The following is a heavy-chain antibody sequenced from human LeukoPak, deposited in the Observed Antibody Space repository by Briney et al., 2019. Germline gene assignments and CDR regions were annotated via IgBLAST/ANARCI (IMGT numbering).Heavy chain of an antibody. CDR2: ISWNSGSI. CDR3: AKDGRNYYDSSGYPGFDY. V-gene: IGHV3-9*01. J-gene: IGHJ4*02. CDR1: GFTFSSYA. Sequence: GGSLRLSCAASGFTFSSYAMHWVRQAPGKGLEWVSGISWNSGSIGYADSVKGRFTISRDNAKNSLYLQMNSLRAEDTALYYCAKDGRNYYDSSGYPGFDYWGQGTLVTVSS. D-gene: IGHD3-22*01.